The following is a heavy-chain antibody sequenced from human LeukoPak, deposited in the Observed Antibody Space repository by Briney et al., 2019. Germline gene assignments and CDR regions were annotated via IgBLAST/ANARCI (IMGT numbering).Heavy chain of an antibody. V-gene: IGHV3-53*01. J-gene: IGHJ6*03. CDR2: IYSAGSI. Sequence: GGSLRLSCTVSGFTVSSNSMSWVRQAPGKGLEWVSFIYSAGSIYYSDSVKGRFTISRDNSKNTLYLQMNSLRAEDTAVYYCAREAIQLWLSYYYYMDVWGKGTTVTVSS. CDR1: GFTVSSNS. D-gene: IGHD5-18*01. CDR3: AREAIQLWLSYYYYMDV.